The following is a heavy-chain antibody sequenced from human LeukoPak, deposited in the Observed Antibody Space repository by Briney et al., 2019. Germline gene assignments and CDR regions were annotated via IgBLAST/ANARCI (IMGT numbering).Heavy chain of an antibody. Sequence: GGSLRLSCAASGFSLSGNAVCWVRQAPGKRPEWVAGIGPDDATFYPASVRGRFTISRDTSQNTMYLQMNSLRAEDTALYYCAKGNLQLGQDACDIWGQGTMVTVSS. D-gene: IGHD5-18*01. CDR2: IGPDDAT. J-gene: IGHJ3*02. CDR3: AKGNLQLGQDACDI. V-gene: IGHV3-23*01. CDR1: GFSLSGNA.